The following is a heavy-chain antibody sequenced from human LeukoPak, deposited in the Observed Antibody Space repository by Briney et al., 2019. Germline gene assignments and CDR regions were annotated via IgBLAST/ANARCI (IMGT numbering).Heavy chain of an antibody. J-gene: IGHJ3*02. D-gene: IGHD4-11*01. Sequence: SQTLSLTCTVSGGSISSGSYYWSWIRQPAGKGLEWIGRIYTSGSTNYNPSLKSRVTISVDTSKNQFSLKLSSVTAADTAVYYCARGRLQHDAFDIWGRGTMVTVSS. CDR3: ARGRLQHDAFDI. CDR1: GGSISSGSYY. V-gene: IGHV4-61*02. CDR2: IYTSGST.